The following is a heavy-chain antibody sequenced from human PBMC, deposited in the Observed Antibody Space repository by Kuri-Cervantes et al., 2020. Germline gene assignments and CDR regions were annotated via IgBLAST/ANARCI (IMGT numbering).Heavy chain of an antibody. V-gene: IGHV3-9*01. Sequence: GGSLRLSCAASGFTFDDYAMHWVRQAPGKGLEWVSGISWNSGSIGYADSVKGRFTISRDNAKNSLYLQMNSLRAEDTAVYYCARDLWGIAAAGTSHWGQGTLVTVSS. D-gene: IGHD6-13*01. CDR1: GFTFDDYA. J-gene: IGHJ4*02. CDR3: ARDLWGIAAAGTSH. CDR2: ISWNSGSI.